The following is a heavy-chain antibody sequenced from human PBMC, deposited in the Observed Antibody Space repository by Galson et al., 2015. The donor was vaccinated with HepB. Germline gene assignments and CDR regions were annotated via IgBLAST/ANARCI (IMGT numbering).Heavy chain of an antibody. CDR2: ISYDGSNK. CDR3: ARLYYYDSSVEVDAFDI. J-gene: IGHJ3*02. Sequence: SLRLSCAASGFTFSSYAMHWVRQAPGKGLEWVAVISYDGSNKYYADSVKGRFTISRDNSKNTLYLQMNSLRAEDTAVYYCARLYYYDSSVEVDAFDIWGQGTMVTVSS. D-gene: IGHD3-22*01. CDR1: GFTFSSYA. V-gene: IGHV3-30*04.